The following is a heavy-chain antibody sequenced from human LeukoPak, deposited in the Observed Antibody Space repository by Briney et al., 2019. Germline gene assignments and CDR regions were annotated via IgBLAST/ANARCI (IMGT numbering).Heavy chain of an antibody. Sequence: GASVKVSCKASGYTFTSTGICWVRQAPGQGLEWMVWVSAYNGNTNYAQKFQGRVTMTTDTSTSTAYMELRTLRSDDTAVYYCARDAPQWRNAFDFWGQGTMVTVSS. CDR2: VSAYNGNT. D-gene: IGHD6-19*01. V-gene: IGHV1-18*01. J-gene: IGHJ3*01. CDR3: ARDAPQWRNAFDF. CDR1: GYTFTSTG.